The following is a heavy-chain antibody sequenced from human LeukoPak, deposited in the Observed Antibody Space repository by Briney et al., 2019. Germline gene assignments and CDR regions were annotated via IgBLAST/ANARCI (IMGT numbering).Heavy chain of an antibody. CDR3: ARVRGGSLDY. CDR2: IYTSGST. V-gene: IGHV4-4*07. D-gene: IGHD2-15*01. CDR1: GGSISSYY. J-gene: IGHJ4*02. Sequence: PSETLSLTSTVSGGSISSYYWSWIRQPAGHGLEWIGRIYTSGSTNYTPSLKSRVTISVDKSKNQFSLKLSSVTAADTAVYYCARVRGGSLDYWGQGTLVTVSS.